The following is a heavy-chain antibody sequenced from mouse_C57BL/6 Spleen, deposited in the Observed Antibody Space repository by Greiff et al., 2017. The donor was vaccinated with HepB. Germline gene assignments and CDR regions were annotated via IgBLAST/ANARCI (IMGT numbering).Heavy chain of an antibody. CDR1: GYTFTDYE. D-gene: IGHD3-2*02. Sequence: QVQLQQSGAELVRPGASVTLSCKASGYTFTDYEMHWVKQTPVHGLEWIGAIDPETGGTAYNQKFKGKAILTADKSTSTAYMELRSLTSEDSAVDYCTREGGSSGYVRFFAYWGQGTLVTVSA. V-gene: IGHV1-15*01. J-gene: IGHJ3*01. CDR2: IDPETGGT. CDR3: TREGGSSGYVRFFAY.